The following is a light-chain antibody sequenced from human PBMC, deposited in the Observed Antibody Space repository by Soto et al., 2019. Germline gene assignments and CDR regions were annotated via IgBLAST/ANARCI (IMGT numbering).Light chain of an antibody. J-gene: IGKJ2*03. V-gene: IGKV1-5*01. CDR3: QHYDPYSPLYS. CDR2: DAS. CDR1: QSINNW. Sequence: DIQMTQSPSTLAASVGDRVTITCRASQSINNWLAWYQQRPGKAPKILLHDASNLESGVPSRFSGSGSGTDFTLTISSVEPDDFATYYCQHYDPYSPLYSFGQGTNLEI.